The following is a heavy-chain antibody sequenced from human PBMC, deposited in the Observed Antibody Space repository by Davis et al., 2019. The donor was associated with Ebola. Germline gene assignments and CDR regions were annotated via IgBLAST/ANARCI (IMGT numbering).Heavy chain of an antibody. CDR2: IDYMGRS. CDR1: GVSIIDHY. V-gene: IGHV4-59*11. Sequence: PGGSLRLSCTVSGVSIIDHYWSCIRQSPGKGLEWIGYIDYMGRSTYKPSLRSRITMSVDTSKNQFSLKLKSITAADTAVYYCARGGSPAMFKGVDEWGQGTLVTVAS. CDR3: ARGGSPAMFKGVDE. J-gene: IGHJ4*02. D-gene: IGHD2-2*01.